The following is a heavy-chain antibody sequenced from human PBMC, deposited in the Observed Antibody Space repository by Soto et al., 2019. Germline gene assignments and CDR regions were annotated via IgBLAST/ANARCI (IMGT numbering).Heavy chain of an antibody. V-gene: IGHV4-34*01. CDR2: INHSGST. J-gene: IGHJ4*02. CDR1: GGSFSDFY. CDR3: AREWSGFDY. Sequence: PSETLSLTCAVYGGSFSDFYWNFIRQPPGKGLEWIGEINHSGSTNYNPSLKSRVTISMDTSKNQYSLKLNSATAADTAVYYCAREWSGFDYWGQGILVTVSS. D-gene: IGHD2-8*01.